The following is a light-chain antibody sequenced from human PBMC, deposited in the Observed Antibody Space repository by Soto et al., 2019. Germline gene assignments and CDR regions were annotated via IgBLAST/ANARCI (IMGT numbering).Light chain of an antibody. V-gene: IGKV3-11*01. CDR2: DAS. Sequence: EIVLTQSPATLSLSPGERATLSCRASQSISRYLAWYQQKPGQAPRLLIYDASHKATAIPARFSGSGSGTDFTLTISSLEPEDFTFYYCQQRSNWPTFGGGTKVEIK. CDR3: QQRSNWPT. CDR1: QSISRY. J-gene: IGKJ4*01.